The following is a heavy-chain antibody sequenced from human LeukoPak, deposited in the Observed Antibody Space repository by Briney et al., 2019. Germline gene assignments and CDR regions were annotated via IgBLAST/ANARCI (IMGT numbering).Heavy chain of an antibody. D-gene: IGHD4-17*01. V-gene: IGHV3-9*01. CDR3: ARAQKRYGDYDH. J-gene: IGHJ5*02. CDR1: GFTFDDYA. CDR2: ISWNSGSI. Sequence: GGSLRLSCAASGFTFDDYAMHWVRQAPGKGLEWVSGISWNSGSIGYADSVKGRFTISRDNAKNSLYLQMNSLRAEDTAVYYCARAQKRYGDYDHWGQGTLVTVSS.